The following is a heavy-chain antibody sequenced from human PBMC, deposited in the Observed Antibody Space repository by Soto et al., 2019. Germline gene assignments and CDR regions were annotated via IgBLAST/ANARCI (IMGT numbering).Heavy chain of an antibody. J-gene: IGHJ4*02. V-gene: IGHV3-73*02. CDR3: ARLWSEREPNFDS. CDR1: GYTFSDSA. CDR2: IRSKANGYAT. D-gene: IGHD1-26*01. Sequence: EVQLVESGGGLVQPGGSLKLSCAASGYTFSDSAMHWVRQASGKGLEWVGRIRSKANGYATVYAASVKGRFTISRDDSKNTAYLQMNSLKTEDTAVYYCARLWSEREPNFDSWGQGTLVSVSS.